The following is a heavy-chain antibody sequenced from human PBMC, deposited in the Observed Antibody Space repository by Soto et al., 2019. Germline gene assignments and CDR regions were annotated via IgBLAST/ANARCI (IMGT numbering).Heavy chain of an antibody. CDR2: ISGSGGST. CDR1: GFPFSSYA. CDR3: AKGVKLYYDSSEGWFDP. D-gene: IGHD3-22*01. J-gene: IGHJ5*02. Sequence: EVQLLESGGDLVQPGGSLRLSCAASGFPFSSYAMNWVRQVPGKGLEWVSGISGSGGSTYYADSVRGRFTASRDNSKNTLFVQRNSLRVEDTAIYFCAKGVKLYYDSSEGWFDPWGQGTLVTVSS. V-gene: IGHV3-23*01.